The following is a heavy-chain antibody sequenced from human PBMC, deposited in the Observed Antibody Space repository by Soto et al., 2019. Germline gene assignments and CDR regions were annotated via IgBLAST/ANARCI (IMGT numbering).Heavy chain of an antibody. CDR3: AKKAKSDSIAVAGTEFDY. Sequence: GGSLRLSCAASGFTFSSYSMNWVRQAPGKGLEWVSYISSSSSTIYYADSVKGRFTISRDNAKNSLYLQMNSLRAEDTALYYCAKKAKSDSIAVAGTEFDYWGQGTLVTVSS. CDR1: GFTFSSYS. D-gene: IGHD6-19*01. CDR2: ISSSSSTI. V-gene: IGHV3-48*01. J-gene: IGHJ4*02.